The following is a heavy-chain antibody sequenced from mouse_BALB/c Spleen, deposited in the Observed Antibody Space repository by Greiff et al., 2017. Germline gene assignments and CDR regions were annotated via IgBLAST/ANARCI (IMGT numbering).Heavy chain of an antibody. V-gene: IGHV5-6-5*01. J-gene: IGHJ3*01. CDR1: GFTFSSYA. D-gene: IGHD2-4*01. Sequence: EVNVVESGGGLVKPGGSLKLSCAASGFTFSSYAMSWVRQTPEKRLEWVASISSGGSTYYPDSVKGRFTISRDNARNILYLQMSSLRSEDTAMYYCAAMISWFAYWGQGTLVTVSA. CDR3: AAMISWFAY. CDR2: ISSGGST.